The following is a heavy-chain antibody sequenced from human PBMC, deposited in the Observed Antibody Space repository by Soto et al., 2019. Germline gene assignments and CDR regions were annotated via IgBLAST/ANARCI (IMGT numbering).Heavy chain of an antibody. CDR2: IYYDGST. D-gene: IGHD3-10*01. CDR3: ARPGGWFDP. J-gene: IGHJ5*02. CDR1: GVSIRSSTYY. V-gene: IGHV4-39*01. Sequence: QLQLQESGPGLVKPSETLSLTCTVSGVSIRSSTYYWAWVRQPPGKGLEWIGTIYYDGSTYYNPSLKSRVTISVDTSKNQFSLKLSSVSAADTAVYYCARPGGWFDPWGQGTLVTVSS.